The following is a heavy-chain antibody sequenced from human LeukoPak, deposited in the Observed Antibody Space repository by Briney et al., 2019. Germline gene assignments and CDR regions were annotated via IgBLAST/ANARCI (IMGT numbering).Heavy chain of an antibody. CDR1: GFTFDDYA. J-gene: IGHJ4*02. V-gene: IGHV3-9*01. D-gene: IGHD1-26*01. Sequence: PGRSLRLSCAASGFTFDDYAMHWVRQAPGKGLEWVSGISWNSGSIGYADSVKGRFTISRDNAKNSLYLQMNSLRAEDTAVYYCARDHYSVGVYPGAQDYWGQGTLVTVSS. CDR3: ARDHYSVGVYPGAQDY. CDR2: ISWNSGSI.